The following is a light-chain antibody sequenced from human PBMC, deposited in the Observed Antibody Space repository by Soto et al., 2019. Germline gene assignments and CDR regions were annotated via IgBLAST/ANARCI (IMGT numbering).Light chain of an antibody. Sequence: EIVLTQSPGTLSLSPGERATLSCRASQSVSSSYLAWYQQKPGQAPRLLIYGASSKATDMPGRFSGRGSGTEFTLTINNLQSEDFAVYYCQQYRNWPRTFGQVTKLEIK. V-gene: IGKV3-15*01. CDR2: GAS. CDR1: QSVSSSY. J-gene: IGKJ1*01. CDR3: QQYRNWPRT.